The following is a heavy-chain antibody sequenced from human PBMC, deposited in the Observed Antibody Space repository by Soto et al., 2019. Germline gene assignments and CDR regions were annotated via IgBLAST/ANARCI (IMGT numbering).Heavy chain of an antibody. D-gene: IGHD6-6*01. J-gene: IGHJ6*03. V-gene: IGHV3-64*01. CDR2: ISSNGVGT. CDR3: ARRARPHFYYMDV. Sequence: GGSLRLSCAASGFTLSGYAMDWVRQAPGKGLEYVSGISSNGVGTYYANSVQGRFTISRDNSKNTVYLQMGSLRPEDMAVYYCARRARPHFYYMDVWGKGTTVTVFS. CDR1: GFTLSGYA.